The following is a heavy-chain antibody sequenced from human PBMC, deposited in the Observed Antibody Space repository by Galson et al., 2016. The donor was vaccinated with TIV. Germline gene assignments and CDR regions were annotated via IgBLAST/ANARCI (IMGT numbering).Heavy chain of an antibody. V-gene: IGHV3-30*03. J-gene: IGHJ3*01. D-gene: IGHD1-26*01. Sequence: SLRLSCAASGFTFYIYGIHWVRQAPGKGLEWLGFISYDGTNEKYADSVKGRFTISKDNSENTLNLQMNTLRAEDTAVYYCARTGANTLYSGGYGDDDGFDFWGQGTMVTVSS. CDR2: ISYDGTNE. CDR1: GFTFYIYG. CDR3: ARTGANTLYSGGYGDDDGFDF.